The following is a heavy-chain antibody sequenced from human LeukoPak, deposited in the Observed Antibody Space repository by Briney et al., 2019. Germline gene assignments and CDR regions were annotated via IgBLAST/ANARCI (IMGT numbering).Heavy chain of an antibody. D-gene: IGHD2-15*01. Sequence: SETLSLTCTVSGGSMSSYYWSWIRQPPGKGLEWIGYVSSSGSTNYNPSLKSRVTISVDTSKNKFSLKLSSVTAADTAVYFCARGRATQYYYWGQGTLVTVSS. CDR1: GGSMSSYY. J-gene: IGHJ4*02. CDR2: VSSSGST. CDR3: ARGRATQYYY. V-gene: IGHV4-59*01.